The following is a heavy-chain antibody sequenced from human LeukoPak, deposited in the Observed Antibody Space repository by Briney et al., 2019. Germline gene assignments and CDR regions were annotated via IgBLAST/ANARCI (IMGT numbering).Heavy chain of an antibody. Sequence: PGGSLRLSCAASGFTFSTYWMDWVRQAPGKGLEWVANIKEDGSEKYYEDSVKGRFTISRDNAKNMLYLQVNSLRAEDTAVYCCATQRGGNPAYWGQGTLVTVSS. CDR3: ATQRGGNPAY. V-gene: IGHV3-7*01. D-gene: IGHD1-14*01. CDR2: IKEDGSEK. J-gene: IGHJ4*02. CDR1: GFTFSTYW.